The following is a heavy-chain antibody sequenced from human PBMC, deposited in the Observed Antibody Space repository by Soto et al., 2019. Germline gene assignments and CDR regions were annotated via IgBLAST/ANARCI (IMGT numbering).Heavy chain of an antibody. Sequence: QLQLQESGPGLVKPSETLSLTCTVSGGSISSSSYYWGWIRQPTGKGLEWIGSIYYSGSTYYNPSLKSRVTISVDTSKNQFSLKLTSVTAADTAVYYCATTSGWYLGWFDPWGQGTLVTVSS. D-gene: IGHD6-19*01. CDR1: GGSISSSSYY. V-gene: IGHV4-39*01. CDR3: ATTSGWYLGWFDP. CDR2: IYYSGST. J-gene: IGHJ5*02.